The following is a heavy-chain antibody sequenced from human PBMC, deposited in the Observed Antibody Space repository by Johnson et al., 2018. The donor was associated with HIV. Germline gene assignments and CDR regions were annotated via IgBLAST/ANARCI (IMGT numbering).Heavy chain of an antibody. CDR3: TTDYSVVGAFDI. V-gene: IGHV3-15*01. D-gene: IGHD5/OR15-5a*01. J-gene: IGHJ3*02. CDR2: IKSKTDGGTI. Sequence: VQLVESGGGLVQPGGSLRLSCAASGFTFSNAWMNWVRQAPGKGLEWVGRIKSKTDGGTIDYATPVKGRFTISRDDSKNTLYLQMNSLKTEDTAMYYCTTDYSVVGAFDIWGQGTRVTVSS. CDR1: GFTFSNAW.